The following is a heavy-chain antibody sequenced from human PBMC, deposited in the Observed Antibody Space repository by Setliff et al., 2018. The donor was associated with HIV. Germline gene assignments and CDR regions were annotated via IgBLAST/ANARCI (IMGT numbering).Heavy chain of an antibody. CDR1: GFTVSCNY. V-gene: IGHV3-66*02. Sequence: GGSLRLSCAASGFTVSCNYMSWVRQAPGKGLEWVSVIYSGGSTYYADSVKGRFTITRDNSKNTLYLQMNSLRAEDTAVYYCARDQWGYSYGYYYYYYMDVWGKGTTVTVSS. D-gene: IGHD5-18*01. CDR2: IYSGGST. J-gene: IGHJ6*03. CDR3: ARDQWGYSYGYYYYYYMDV.